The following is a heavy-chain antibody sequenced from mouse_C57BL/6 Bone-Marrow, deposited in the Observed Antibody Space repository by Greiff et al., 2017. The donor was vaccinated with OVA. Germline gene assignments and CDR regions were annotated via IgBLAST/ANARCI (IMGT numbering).Heavy chain of an antibody. CDR1: GYAFSSSW. Sequence: QVQLKESGPELVKPGASVKISCKASGYAFSSSWMNWVKQRPGKGLEWIGRIYRDDGDTNYNGKIKGKATLTADKSSSTAHMHLSSLTSGDSAVYFCAGGFAYWGQGTLVTVSA. V-gene: IGHV1-82*01. CDR3: AGGFAY. CDR2: IYRDDGDT. J-gene: IGHJ3*01.